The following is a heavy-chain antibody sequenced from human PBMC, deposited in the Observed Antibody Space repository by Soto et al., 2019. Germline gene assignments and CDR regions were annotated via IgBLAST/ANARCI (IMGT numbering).Heavy chain of an antibody. D-gene: IGHD3-22*01. Sequence: ASVKVSCKASGYTFTSYAMHWVRQAPGQRLEWMGWINAGNGNTKYSQKFQGRVTITRDTSASTAYMELSSLRSEDTAVYYCARDDHPYYYDSSGYDYWGQGTLVTVS. J-gene: IGHJ4*02. CDR2: INAGNGNT. V-gene: IGHV1-3*01. CDR3: ARDDHPYYYDSSGYDY. CDR1: GYTFTSYA.